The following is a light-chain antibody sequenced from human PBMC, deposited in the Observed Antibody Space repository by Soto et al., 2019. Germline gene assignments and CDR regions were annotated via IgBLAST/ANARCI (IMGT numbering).Light chain of an antibody. CDR1: GSDVGGYNY. J-gene: IGLJ1*01. V-gene: IGLV2-11*02. CDR3: CSYAGRYTFYV. Sequence: QSGLTQPRSLSGSPGQSVTISCTGAGSDVGGYNYVSWYQQHPGKAPKLMIYDVSKRPSGVPDRFSGSKSGNTASLTISGLQADDAADYYCCSYAGRYTFYVLETGTKVTVL. CDR2: DVS.